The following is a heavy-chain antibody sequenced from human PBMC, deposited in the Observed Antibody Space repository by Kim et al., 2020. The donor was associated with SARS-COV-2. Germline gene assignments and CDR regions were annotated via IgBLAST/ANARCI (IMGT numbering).Heavy chain of an antibody. V-gene: IGHV5-51*01. D-gene: IGHD2-21*01. CDR3: AGLSVVKVPQIVVVIAHGRDWYFEL. Sequence: GESLKISCKGSGYSFTSYWIGWVRQMPGKGLEWMGIIYPGDSDTRYSPSFQGQVTISADKSISTAYLQWSSLKASDTAMYYCAGLSVVKVPQIVVVIAHGRDWYFELWGRGPLVTVSS. CDR1: GYSFTSYW. CDR2: IYPGDSDT. J-gene: IGHJ2*01.